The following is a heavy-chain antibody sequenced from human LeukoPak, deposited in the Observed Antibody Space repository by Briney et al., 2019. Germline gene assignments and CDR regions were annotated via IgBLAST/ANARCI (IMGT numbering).Heavy chain of an antibody. V-gene: IGHV1-69*04. D-gene: IGHD3-22*01. Sequence: ASVKVSCKASRGTFSKYAISWVRQAPGQGLEWMGRIIPILGIANYAQKFQGRVTITADISTSTAYMELSSLRSEDTAVYYCARDEGRYYYDSSGYYPYFDYWGQGTLVTVSS. CDR3: ARDEGRYYYDSSGYYPYFDY. CDR2: IIPILGIA. J-gene: IGHJ4*02. CDR1: RGTFSKYA.